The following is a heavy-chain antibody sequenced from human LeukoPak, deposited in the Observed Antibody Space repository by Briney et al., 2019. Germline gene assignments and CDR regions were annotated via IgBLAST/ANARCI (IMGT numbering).Heavy chain of an antibody. J-gene: IGHJ6*03. V-gene: IGHV4-59*01. CDR1: GGSISSYY. CDR3: ARGIAAQYYYYYYMDV. D-gene: IGHD6-6*01. CDR2: IYYSGST. Sequence: SETLSLTCTVSGGSISSYYWSWIRQPPGKGLEWIGYIYYSGSTNYNPSLKSRVTISVDTSKNQFSLKLSSVTAADTAVYYCARGIAAQYYYYYYMDVWGKGTTVTVSS.